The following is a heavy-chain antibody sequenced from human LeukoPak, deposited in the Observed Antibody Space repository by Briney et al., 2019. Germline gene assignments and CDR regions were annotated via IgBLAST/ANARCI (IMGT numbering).Heavy chain of an antibody. D-gene: IGHD6-13*01. J-gene: IGHJ4*02. Sequence: GGSLRLSCAASGFTFSIYSMNWVRQAPGKGLEWISYINSSSSIKHYADSVRGRFTISRDNHKNTLHLQMNSPRAEDTAIYYCAKEGGYSSTWYWGQGTLVTVSS. V-gene: IGHV3-48*01. CDR3: AKEGGYSSTWY. CDR1: GFTFSIYS. CDR2: INSSSSIK.